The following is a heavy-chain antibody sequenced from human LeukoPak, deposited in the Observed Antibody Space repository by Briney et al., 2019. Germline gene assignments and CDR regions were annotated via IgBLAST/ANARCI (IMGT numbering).Heavy chain of an antibody. Sequence: PGGSLRLSCAASGFTFSSYWMTWVRQAPGKGLEWVANIKHDGSEKYYVDSVKGRFTISRDNAKNALYLQMNSLRAEDTAVYYCAKDRYYDSSDYYDAFDIWGQGTMVTVSS. J-gene: IGHJ3*02. D-gene: IGHD3-22*01. CDR1: GFTFSSYW. CDR3: AKDRYYDSSDYYDAFDI. V-gene: IGHV3-7*03. CDR2: IKHDGSEK.